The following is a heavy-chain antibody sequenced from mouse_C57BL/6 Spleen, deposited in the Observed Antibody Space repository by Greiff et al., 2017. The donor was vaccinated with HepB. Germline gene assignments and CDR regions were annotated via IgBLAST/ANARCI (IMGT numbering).Heavy chain of an antibody. D-gene: IGHD1-1*01. V-gene: IGHV1-55*01. CDR1: GYTFTSYW. J-gene: IGHJ3*01. CDR2: IYPGSGST. CDR3: ARSRGTYYGSGGFAY. Sequence: QVQLKQSGAELVKPGASVKMSCKASGYTFTSYWITWVKQRPGQGLEWIGDIYPGSGSTNYNEKFKSKATLTVDTSSSTAYMQLSSLTSEDSAVYYCARSRGTYYGSGGFAYWGQGTLVTVSA.